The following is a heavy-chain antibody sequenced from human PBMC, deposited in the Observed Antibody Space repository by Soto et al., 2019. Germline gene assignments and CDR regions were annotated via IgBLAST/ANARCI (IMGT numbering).Heavy chain of an antibody. CDR2: INPSGGRT. V-gene: IGHV1-46*01. CDR1: GYTFTNYY. J-gene: IGHJ2*01. D-gene: IGHD6-19*01. Sequence: ASVKVSCRASGYTFTNYYMHWVRQAPGQGLEWMGIINPSGGRTNYAQKFQGRVTMTRDTSTSTVYLELTSLRSEDTAVYYCARDLSSYSSGWYDLWGRGTLVTVSS. CDR3: ARDLSSYSSGWYDL.